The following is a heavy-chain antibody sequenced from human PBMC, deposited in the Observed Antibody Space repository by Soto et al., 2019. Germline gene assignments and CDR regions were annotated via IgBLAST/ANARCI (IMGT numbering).Heavy chain of an antibody. CDR3: TRGGYSYERGGYVGGMDV. CDR1: GFSFSDSA. J-gene: IGHJ6*02. D-gene: IGHD5-18*01. V-gene: IGHV3-73*01. Sequence: GGSLRLSCAASGFSFSDSAMHWVRQASGKGLEWVGRIGNKGENYVTTYGASVKGRFIISLDDLTNTAHLHMSSLKTEDTAVYYCTRGGYSYERGGYVGGMDVWGQGTTVTVSS. CDR2: IGNKGENYVT.